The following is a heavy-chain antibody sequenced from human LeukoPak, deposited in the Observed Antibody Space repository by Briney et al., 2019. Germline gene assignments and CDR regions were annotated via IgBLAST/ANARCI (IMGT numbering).Heavy chain of an antibody. V-gene: IGHV3-20*04. CDR3: ARSAAAGFSYYSYYLDV. Sequence: GALSLSCAASGFTFDDYGMSWVRQAPGKGLEWVSGINWNGGSTGYADSVKGRFTISRDNAKNSLYLQMNSLRAEDTAVYYCARSAAAGFSYYSYYLDVWGKGTTVTIFS. CDR2: INWNGGST. D-gene: IGHD6-13*01. J-gene: IGHJ6*03. CDR1: GFTFDDYG.